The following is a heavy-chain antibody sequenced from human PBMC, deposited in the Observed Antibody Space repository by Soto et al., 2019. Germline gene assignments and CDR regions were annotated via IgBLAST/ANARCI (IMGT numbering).Heavy chain of an antibody. D-gene: IGHD2-8*01. Sequence: GGSLRLSCAASGFTFSSYSMNWVRQAPGKGLEWVSYISSSSSTIYYADSVKGRFTISRDNAKNSLYLQMNSLRAEDTAVYYCARNPGTNNGINWFDPWGQGTLVTVSS. J-gene: IGHJ5*02. CDR1: GFTFSSYS. CDR3: ARNPGTNNGINWFDP. V-gene: IGHV3-48*01. CDR2: ISSSSSTI.